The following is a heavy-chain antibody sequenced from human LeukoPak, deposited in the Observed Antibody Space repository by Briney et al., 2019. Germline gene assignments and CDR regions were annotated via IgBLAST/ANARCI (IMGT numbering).Heavy chain of an antibody. J-gene: IGHJ4*02. CDR3: AIDLFSCSSTSCYVY. D-gene: IGHD2-2*01. CDR2: IIQDGSAQ. V-gene: IGHV3-7*01. CDR1: GFTFSSSW. Sequence: GGSLRLSCAASGFTFSSSWMSWVRQAPGKRLEWVANIIQDGSAQYYVDSVKGRFTISRDNADNSLYLQMNSLRAEDTAVYYCAIDLFSCSSTSCYVYWGRGTLVTVSS.